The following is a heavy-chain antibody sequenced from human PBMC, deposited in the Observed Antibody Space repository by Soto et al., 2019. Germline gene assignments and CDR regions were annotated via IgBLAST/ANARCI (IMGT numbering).Heavy chain of an antibody. CDR2: FDAGNGNA. V-gene: IGHV1-3*01. J-gene: IGHJ5*02. Sequence: GASVKVSCKASGYIISNYGIHWVRQAPGQRLEWMGWFDAGNGNAKYSQKFQGRVTITRDTSASTVYMELSSMRSEDTAVYYCTRDHGPGFNWFDPWGQGTLVTVSS. D-gene: IGHD6-25*01. CDR3: TRDHGPGFNWFDP. CDR1: GYIISNYG.